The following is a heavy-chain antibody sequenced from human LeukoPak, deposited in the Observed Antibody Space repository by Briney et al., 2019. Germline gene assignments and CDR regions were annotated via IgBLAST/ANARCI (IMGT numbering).Heavy chain of an antibody. CDR2: IYYSGST. J-gene: IGHJ4*02. CDR1: GGSISSYY. D-gene: IGHD5-12*01. Sequence: PSETLSLTCTVSGGSISSYYWSWIRQPPGKGLEWIGYIYYSGSTYYNPSLKSRVTISVDTSKNQFSLKLSSVTAADTAVYYCARVLRDGYNQILDYWGQGTLVTVSS. CDR3: ARVLRDGYNQILDY. V-gene: IGHV4-59*12.